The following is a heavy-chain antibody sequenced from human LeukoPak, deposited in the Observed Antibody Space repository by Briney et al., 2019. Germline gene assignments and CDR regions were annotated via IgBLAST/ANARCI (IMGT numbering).Heavy chain of an antibody. J-gene: IGHJ4*02. Sequence: SETLSLTCTVSGGSISSGGYYWSWIRQHPGKGLEWIGYIYYSGSTYYDPSLKSRVTISVDTSKNQFSLKLSSVTAADTAVYYCARVSGYDGGHFDYWGQGTLVTVSS. CDR1: GGSISSGGYY. CDR3: ARVSGYDGGHFDY. CDR2: IYYSGST. V-gene: IGHV4-31*03. D-gene: IGHD5-12*01.